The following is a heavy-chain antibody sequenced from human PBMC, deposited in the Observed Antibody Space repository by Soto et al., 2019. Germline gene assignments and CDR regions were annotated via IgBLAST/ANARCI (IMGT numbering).Heavy chain of an antibody. V-gene: IGHV3-21*01. Sequence: KPGGSLRLSCAASGFTFSSYSMNWVRQAPGKGLEWVSSISSSSSYIYYADSVKGRFTISSDNAKNSLYLQMNSLRAEDTAVYYCARGSVVVVTASLGYYGMDVWGQGTTVTVSS. CDR2: ISSSSSYI. D-gene: IGHD2-2*01. CDR1: GFTFSSYS. CDR3: ARGSVVVVTASLGYYGMDV. J-gene: IGHJ6*02.